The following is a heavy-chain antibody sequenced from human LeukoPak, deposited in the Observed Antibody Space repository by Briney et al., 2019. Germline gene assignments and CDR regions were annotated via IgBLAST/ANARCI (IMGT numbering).Heavy chain of an antibody. CDR2: IYYSGST. J-gene: IGHJ4*02. D-gene: IGHD2-2*01. V-gene: IGHV4-39*07. Sequence: SETLSLTCTVSGGSISSSSYYWGWIRQPPGKGLEWIGSIYYSGSTYYNPSLKSRVTISVDTSKNQFSLKLSSVTAADTAVYYCARVPVGYCSSTSCYVYFDYWGQGTLVTVSS. CDR1: GGSISSSSYY. CDR3: ARVPVGYCSSTSCYVYFDY.